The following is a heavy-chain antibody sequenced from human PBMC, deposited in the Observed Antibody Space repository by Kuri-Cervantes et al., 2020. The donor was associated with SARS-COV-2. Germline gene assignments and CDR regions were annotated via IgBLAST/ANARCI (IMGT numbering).Heavy chain of an antibody. J-gene: IGHJ4*02. CDR2: IIPILGIA. D-gene: IGHD3-22*01. Sequence: SVKVSCKASGGTFNSYAISWVRQAPGQGLEWMGGIIPILGIANYAQKFQGRVTITADKSTSTAYMELSSLRSEDTAVYYCASPQDYYYDSSGYYHFDYWGQGTLVTVSS. V-gene: IGHV1-69*10. CDR3: ASPQDYYYDSSGYYHFDY. CDR1: GGTFNSYA.